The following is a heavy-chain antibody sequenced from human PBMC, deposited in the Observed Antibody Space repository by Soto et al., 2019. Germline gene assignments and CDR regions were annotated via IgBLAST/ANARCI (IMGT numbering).Heavy chain of an antibody. V-gene: IGHV3-48*03. Sequence: GGSLRLSCAASGFTFSSYEMNWVRQAPGKGLEWVSYISSSGSTIYYADSVKGRFTISRDNAKNSLYLQMNSLRAEDTAVYYCARDRCHSNACYRTYAFDKWGQGTTVTVSS. J-gene: IGHJ3*02. CDR2: ISSSGSTI. D-gene: IGHD2-15*01. CDR1: GFTFSSYE. CDR3: ARDRCHSNACYRTYAFDK.